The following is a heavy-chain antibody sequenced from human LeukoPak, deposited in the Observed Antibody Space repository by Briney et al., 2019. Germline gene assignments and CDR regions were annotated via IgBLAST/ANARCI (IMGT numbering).Heavy chain of an antibody. V-gene: IGHV4-31*03. Sequence: SETLSLTCSVSGGSISSDDYCWNWIRQHPGKGLEWIGYIYYSGSTYYNPSLKSRVALSVDTSKNLFSPKLSSLTAADTAVYYCAKSREEIRGLDAFDIWGQGTMVTVSS. CDR1: GGSISSDDYC. CDR2: IYYSGST. D-gene: IGHD5-24*01. J-gene: IGHJ3*02. CDR3: AKSREEIRGLDAFDI.